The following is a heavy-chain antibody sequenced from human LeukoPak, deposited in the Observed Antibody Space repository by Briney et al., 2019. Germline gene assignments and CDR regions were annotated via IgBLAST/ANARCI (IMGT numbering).Heavy chain of an antibody. D-gene: IGHD4-23*01. CDR1: GGSISSYY. CDR2: IYYSGST. CDR3: ARHSGGNWVDY. J-gene: IGHJ4*02. Sequence: SETLSLTCTVSGGSISSYYWSRIRQPPGKGLEWIGYIYYSGSTNYNPSLKSRVTISVDTSKNQFSLKLSSVTAADTAVYYCARHSGGNWVDYWGQGTLVTVSS. V-gene: IGHV4-59*08.